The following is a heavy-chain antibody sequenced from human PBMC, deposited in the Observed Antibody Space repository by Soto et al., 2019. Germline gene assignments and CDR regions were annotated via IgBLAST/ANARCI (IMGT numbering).Heavy chain of an antibody. CDR2: IKPDGSAT. V-gene: IGHV3-7*05. CDR3: ARNGR. Sequence: EVQLVESGGGLVQPGGSLRLSCAASGFTFNTYWMSWVRQAPGKGLEWVANIKPDGSATDYVDSVKGRFTISRDNANNSLFLQINCLRAEDTAVYYCARNGRWGHGTFVTVSS. D-gene: IGHD2-8*01. J-gene: IGHJ4*01. CDR1: GFTFNTYW.